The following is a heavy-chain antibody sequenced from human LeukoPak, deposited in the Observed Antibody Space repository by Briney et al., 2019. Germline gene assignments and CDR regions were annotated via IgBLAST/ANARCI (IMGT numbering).Heavy chain of an antibody. CDR3: TRVAVVPAAIGAYYYYGMDV. V-gene: IGHV3-49*03. D-gene: IGHD2-2*01. Sequence: HPGGSLRLSCTASGFTFGDYAMSWFRQAPGKGLEWVGFIRSKAYGGTTEYAASVKGRFTISRDDSKSIAYLQMNSLKTEDTVVYYCTRVAVVPAAIGAYYYYGMDVWGQGTTVTVSS. J-gene: IGHJ6*02. CDR1: GFTFGDYA. CDR2: IRSKAYGGTT.